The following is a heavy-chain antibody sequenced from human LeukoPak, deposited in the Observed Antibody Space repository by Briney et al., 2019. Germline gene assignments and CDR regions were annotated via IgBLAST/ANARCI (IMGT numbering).Heavy chain of an antibody. CDR2: INPNSGGT. V-gene: IGHV1-2*02. CDR1: GYTFTAYY. Sequence: ASVKVSCKASGYTFTAYYMHWVRQAPGQGLEWMGWINPNSGGTNSSQKFQDRVTLTRDTSISTAYMELGSLRSDDTAIYYCARAYGSGSSYHPDYWGQGTQVTVSS. D-gene: IGHD3-10*01. J-gene: IGHJ4*02. CDR3: ARAYGSGSSYHPDY.